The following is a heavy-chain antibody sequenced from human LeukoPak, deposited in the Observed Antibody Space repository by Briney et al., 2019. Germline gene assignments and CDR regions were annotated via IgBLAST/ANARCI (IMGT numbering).Heavy chain of an antibody. Sequence: SETLSLTCAVYGGSFSGYYWSWIRQPPGKGLEWIGEINHSGSTNYNPSLKSRVTISGDTSKNQFSLKLSSVTAADTAVYYCARVDTAMVSFDYWGQGTLVTVSS. CDR1: GGSFSGYY. CDR3: ARVDTAMVSFDY. D-gene: IGHD5-18*01. J-gene: IGHJ4*02. V-gene: IGHV4-34*01. CDR2: INHSGST.